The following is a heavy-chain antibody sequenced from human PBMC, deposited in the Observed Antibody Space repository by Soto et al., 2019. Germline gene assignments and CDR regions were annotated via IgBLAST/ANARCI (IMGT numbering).Heavy chain of an antibody. D-gene: IGHD1-1*01. CDR3: AREEYDSEYFDD. J-gene: IGHJ4*02. V-gene: IGHV3-30-3*01. CDR2: ISYDGSNK. Sequence: QVQLVESGGGAVQPGRSLRLSWAASGFTFSSYAMHWVRQAPGKGLAWVAFISYDGSNKYYADAVKGRFTISRDNSKNTLYLQMASLRADDTAVYYCAREEYDSEYFDDWRQGTLVNVSS. CDR1: GFTFSSYA.